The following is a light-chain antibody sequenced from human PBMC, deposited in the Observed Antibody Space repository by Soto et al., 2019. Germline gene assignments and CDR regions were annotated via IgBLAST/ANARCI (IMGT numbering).Light chain of an antibody. CDR3: QQYYSTPAT. CDR1: QSVLYNANNKNY. V-gene: IGKV4-1*01. CDR2: WAS. Sequence: DIVMTQSPDSLAVSLGERATLNCKSSQSVLYNANNKNYLAWYQKKPGQPPKLLIYWASTRQSGVPDRFSGSGSGTDFTLTIRSLQAEDVAVYYGQQYYSTPATFGPGTKVDIK. J-gene: IGKJ3*01.